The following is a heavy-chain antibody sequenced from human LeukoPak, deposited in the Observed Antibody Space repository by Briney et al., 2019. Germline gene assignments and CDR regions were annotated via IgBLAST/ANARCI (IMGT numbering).Heavy chain of an antibody. CDR1: GGSISSYY. J-gene: IGHJ4*02. V-gene: IGHV4-59*01. D-gene: IGHD3-22*01. CDR2: IYYSGST. CDR3: ARDTYYYDSSGYWADY. Sequence: SETLSLTCTVSGGSISSYYWSWIRQPPGKGLEWIGYIYYSGSTYYNPSLKSRVTISVHTSKNQFSLKLSSVTAADTAVYYCARDTYYYDSSGYWADYWGQGTLVTVSS.